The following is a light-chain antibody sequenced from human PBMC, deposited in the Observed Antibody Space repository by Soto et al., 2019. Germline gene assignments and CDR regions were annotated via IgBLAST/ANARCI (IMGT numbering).Light chain of an antibody. CDR3: QQYGSSPRT. CDR2: GAS. Sequence: ETVITHSPATLSVSPGERATLSCRASQSVSSSYLAWYQQKPGQAPRLLIYGASSRATGIPDRFSGSGSGTDFTLTISRLEPEDFAVYYCQQYGSSPRTFGQGTKVDIK. CDR1: QSVSSSY. V-gene: IGKV3-20*01. J-gene: IGKJ1*01.